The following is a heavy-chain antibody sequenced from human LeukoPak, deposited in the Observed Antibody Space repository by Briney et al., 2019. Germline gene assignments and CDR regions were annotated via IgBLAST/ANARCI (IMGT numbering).Heavy chain of an antibody. CDR3: ARKVRYSSSWSVATRHPEPFDY. CDR1: GYTFTSYA. CDR2: INAGNGNT. Sequence: ASVKVSCKASGYTFTSYAMHWVRQAPGQRLEWMGWINAGNGNTKYSQKFQGRVTITRDTSVSTAYMELSRLRSDDTAVYYCARKVRYSSSWSVATRHPEPFDYWGQGTLVTVSS. V-gene: IGHV1-3*01. D-gene: IGHD6-13*01. J-gene: IGHJ4*02.